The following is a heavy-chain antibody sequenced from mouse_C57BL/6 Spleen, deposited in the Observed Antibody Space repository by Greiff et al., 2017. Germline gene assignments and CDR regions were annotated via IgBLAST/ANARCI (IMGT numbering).Heavy chain of an antibody. V-gene: IGHV1-82*01. CDR3: ARPYGSRRDYAMDY. CDR2: IYPGDGDT. CDR1: GYAFSSSW. Sequence: VMLVESGPELVKPGASVKISCKASGYAFSSSWMNWVKQRPGKGLEWIGRIYPGDGDTNYNGKFKGKATLTADKSSSTAYMQLSSLTSEDSAVYFCARPYGSRRDYAMDYWGQGTSVTVSS. J-gene: IGHJ4*01. D-gene: IGHD1-1*01.